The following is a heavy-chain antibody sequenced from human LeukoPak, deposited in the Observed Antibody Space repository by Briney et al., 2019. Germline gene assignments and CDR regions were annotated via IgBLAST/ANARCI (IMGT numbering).Heavy chain of an antibody. Sequence: SETLSLTCTVSGGSISSYYWSWIRQPPGEGLEWIGYIYYSGSTNYSPSLKSRVTISVDTSKNQFSLKLTSVTAADTAVYYCARAGNYYLLTGWGQGTLVTVSS. CDR3: ARAGNYYLLTG. V-gene: IGHV4-59*01. CDR2: IYYSGST. D-gene: IGHD3-9*01. J-gene: IGHJ1*01. CDR1: GGSISSYY.